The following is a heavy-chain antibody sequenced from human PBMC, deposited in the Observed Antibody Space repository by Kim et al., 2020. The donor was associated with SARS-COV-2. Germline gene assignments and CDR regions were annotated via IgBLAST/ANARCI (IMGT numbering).Heavy chain of an antibody. D-gene: IGHD2-2*01. V-gene: IGHV4-39*01. J-gene: IGHJ6*01. Sequence: SETLSLTCTVSGGSISSSSNYWGWIRQPPGKGLEWIGSNYYSGKTYYNPSLKSRVTMSVDTSKNQFSLKLSSVTAADTALYYCARHSRGRTPPAARVYY. CDR1: GGSISSSSNY. CDR3: ARHSRGRTPPAARVYY. CDR2: NYYSGKT.